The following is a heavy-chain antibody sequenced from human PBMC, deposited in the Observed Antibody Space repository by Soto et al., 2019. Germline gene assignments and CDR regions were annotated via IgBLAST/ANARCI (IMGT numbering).Heavy chain of an antibody. D-gene: IGHD2-21*02. CDR3: ARDLWGYCGADCYPLDV. Sequence: SETLSLTCTVSGGSISRYYWSWIWQPPGKGLEWIGYMYNSGSTIYNPSLESRATISVDTSKNQFSLQLNSVTAADTAVYYCARDLWGYCGADCYPLDVWGQGTTVTVSS. CDR1: GGSISRYY. J-gene: IGHJ6*02. V-gene: IGHV4-59*01. CDR2: MYNSGST.